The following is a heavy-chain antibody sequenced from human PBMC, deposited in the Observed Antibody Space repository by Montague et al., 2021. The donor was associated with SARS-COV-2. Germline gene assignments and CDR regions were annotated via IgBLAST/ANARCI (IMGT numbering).Heavy chain of an antibody. CDR3: ARRGQGTMVRGVIISAFDI. V-gene: IGHV4-59*08. CDR2: IYYSGST. J-gene: IGHJ3*02. CDR1: GGSISSYY. D-gene: IGHD3-10*01. Sequence: SETLSLTCTVSGGSISSYYWSWIPQPPGKGLEWIGYIYYSGSTDYNPSLKSRVTISVDTSKNQFSLKLSSVTAADTAVYYCARRGQGTMVRGVIISAFDIWGQGTMVTVSS.